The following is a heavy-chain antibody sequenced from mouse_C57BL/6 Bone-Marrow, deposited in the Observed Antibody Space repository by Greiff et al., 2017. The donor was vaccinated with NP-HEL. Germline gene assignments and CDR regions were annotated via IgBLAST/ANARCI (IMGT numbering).Heavy chain of an antibody. D-gene: IGHD1-1*01. CDR1: GFTFSSYA. CDR3: ARGGLLRYGYAMDY. Sequence: EVQLVESGGGLVKPGASLKLSCAASGFTFSSYAMSWVRQTPEKRLEWVATISDGGSYTYYPDNVKGRFTISRDNAKNKLYLQMRHLKSEDTAMYYCARGGLLRYGYAMDYWGQGTSVTVSS. J-gene: IGHJ4*01. V-gene: IGHV5-4*01. CDR2: ISDGGSYT.